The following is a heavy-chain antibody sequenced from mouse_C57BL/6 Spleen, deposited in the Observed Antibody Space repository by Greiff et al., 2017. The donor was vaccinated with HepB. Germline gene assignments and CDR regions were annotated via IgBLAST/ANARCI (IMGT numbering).Heavy chain of an antibody. D-gene: IGHD1-1*01. V-gene: IGHV3-6*01. CDR1: GYSITSGYY. CDR3: ARDPITTVVAPPYWYFDV. CDR2: ISYDGSN. J-gene: IGHJ1*03. Sequence: VQLKESGPGLVKPSQSLSLTCSVTGYSITSGYYWNWIRQFPGNKLEWMGYISYDGSNNYNPSLKNRISITRDTSKNQFFLKLNSVTTEDTATYYCARDPITTVVAPPYWYFDVWGTGTTVTVSS.